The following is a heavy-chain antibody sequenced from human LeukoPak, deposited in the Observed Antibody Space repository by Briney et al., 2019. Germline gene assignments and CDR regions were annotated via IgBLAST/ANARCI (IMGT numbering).Heavy chain of an antibody. V-gene: IGHV3-7*01. CDR3: ASGIFGVVPPLDDY. CDR1: GFTFSDYY. Sequence: HPGGSLTLSCAASGFTFSDYYMSWIRQAPGKGLEWVANIKQDGSEKYYVDSVKGRFTISRDNAKNSLYLQMNSLRAEDTAVYYCASGIFGVVPPLDDYWGQGTLVTVSS. CDR2: IKQDGSEK. D-gene: IGHD3-3*01. J-gene: IGHJ4*02.